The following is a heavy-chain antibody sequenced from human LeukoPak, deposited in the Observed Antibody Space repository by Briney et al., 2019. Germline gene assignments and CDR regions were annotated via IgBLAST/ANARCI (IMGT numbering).Heavy chain of an antibody. J-gene: IGHJ4*02. Sequence: GESLQIYCKGPGYPFTTYWIGWVRQMPGKGLEWVGIIYPGDSDPRYSPSFQGQVTTSVDKSIGTAYLQWSSLKASDSAIYYCARHGVGSSWFGFDYWGQGTLVTVSS. CDR3: ARHGVGSSWFGFDY. CDR1: GYPFTTYW. D-gene: IGHD6-13*01. V-gene: IGHV5-51*01. CDR2: IYPGDSDP.